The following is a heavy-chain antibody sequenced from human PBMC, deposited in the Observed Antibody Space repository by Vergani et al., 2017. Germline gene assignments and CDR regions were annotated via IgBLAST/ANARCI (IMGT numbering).Heavy chain of an antibody. V-gene: IGHV3-30*02. D-gene: IGHD5-18*01. CDR2: ILYDGSNK. J-gene: IGHJ4*02. Sequence: QVQLVESGGGVVQPGGSLILSCAASGFTFSSYGMHWVRQAPGKGLEWVAFILYDGSNKYYADSVKGRFTISRDKSKNTLYLQMNSLRAEDTAVYYCAKVRGYTYGYFDYWGQGTLVTVSS. CDR1: GFTFSSYG. CDR3: AKVRGYTYGYFDY.